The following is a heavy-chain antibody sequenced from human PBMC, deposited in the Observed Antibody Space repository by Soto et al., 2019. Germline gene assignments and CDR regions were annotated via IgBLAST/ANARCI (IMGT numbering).Heavy chain of an antibody. CDR3: AKVGYGSGCYPNWFDP. D-gene: IGHD3-10*01. Sequence: EVQLLESGGGLVQPGGSLRLSCAASGFTFSSYAMSWVRQAPGKGLEWVSAISGSGGSTYYADSVKGRFTISRDNSKNTLYLQMNSLRAEDTAVYYCAKVGYGSGCYPNWFDPWGQGTLVTVSS. V-gene: IGHV3-23*01. CDR2: ISGSGGST. CDR1: GFTFSSYA. J-gene: IGHJ5*02.